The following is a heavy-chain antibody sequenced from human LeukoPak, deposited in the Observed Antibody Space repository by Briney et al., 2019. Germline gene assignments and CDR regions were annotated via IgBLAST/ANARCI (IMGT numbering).Heavy chain of an antibody. D-gene: IGHD4-17*01. CDR3: ARESRGRSKIDY. CDR2: IKKDGSEK. CDR1: GFSFTGYW. V-gene: IGHV3-7*01. J-gene: IGHJ4*02. Sequence: PGGSLRLSCAASGFSFTGYWMTWVRQAPGKGPEWVANIKKDGSEKYYVDSVKGRFTISRDNANNSLYVQMNSLRVEDTGVYYCARESRGRSKIDYWGQGTLVTVSS.